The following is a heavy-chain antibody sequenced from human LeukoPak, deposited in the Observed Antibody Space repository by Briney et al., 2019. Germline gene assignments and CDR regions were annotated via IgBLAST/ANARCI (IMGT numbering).Heavy chain of an antibody. Sequence: PGRSLRLSCAASRCAFSSYGMQWIRQAPGKGLEWVAVISYDGSNKYYADSVKGRFTISRDNSKSTLYLQMNSLRAEDTAVYYCEKSYSYGVSGYFDYWGQGTLVTVSS. V-gene: IGHV3-30*18. CDR1: RCAFSSYG. CDR2: ISYDGSNK. J-gene: IGHJ4*02. CDR3: EKSYSYGVSGYFDY. D-gene: IGHD5-18*01.